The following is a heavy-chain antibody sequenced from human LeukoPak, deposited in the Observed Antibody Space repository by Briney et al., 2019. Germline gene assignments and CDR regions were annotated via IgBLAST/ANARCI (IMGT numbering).Heavy chain of an antibody. CDR3: ARQTYSSGWVRGYYYYYMDV. CDR2: IYPGDSDT. D-gene: IGHD6-19*01. CDR1: GYSFTSYW. V-gene: IGHV5-51*01. J-gene: IGHJ6*03. Sequence: GASLKISCQGSGYSFTSYWIGWVRPMPGKGLEWMGIIYPGDSDTRYSPSFQGQVTISADKSISTAYLQWSSLKASDTAMYYCARQTYSSGWVRGYYYYYMDVWGKGTTVTVSS.